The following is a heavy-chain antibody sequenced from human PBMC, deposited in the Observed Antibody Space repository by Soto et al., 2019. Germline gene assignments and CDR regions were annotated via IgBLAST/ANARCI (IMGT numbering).Heavy chain of an antibody. Sequence: EVQLLESGGGLVQPGGSLRLSCAASGFTFSSYAMSWVRQAPGKGLEWVSAISGGTSSTSYADSVKGRFTISRDNSKNTLYLQMNSLRAEATAVYYCAKERWAAAGTPTLDYWGQGTLVTVSS. J-gene: IGHJ4*02. CDR2: ISGGTSST. CDR1: GFTFSSYA. D-gene: IGHD6-13*01. CDR3: AKERWAAAGTPTLDY. V-gene: IGHV3-23*01.